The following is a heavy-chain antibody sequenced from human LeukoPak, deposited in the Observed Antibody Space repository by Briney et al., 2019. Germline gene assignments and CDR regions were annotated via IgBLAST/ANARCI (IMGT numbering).Heavy chain of an antibody. V-gene: IGHV3-49*04. Sequence: GGSLRLSCTASGFTFGDYAMSWVRQAPGKGLEWVGFIRSKAYGGTTEYAASVKGRFTISRDDSKSIAYLQMNSLKTEDTAVYYCTRGYYGSSGYYYGGNWFDPWGQGTLVTVSS. D-gene: IGHD3-22*01. CDR3: TRGYYGSSGYYYGGNWFDP. J-gene: IGHJ5*02. CDR2: IRSKAYGGTT. CDR1: GFTFGDYA.